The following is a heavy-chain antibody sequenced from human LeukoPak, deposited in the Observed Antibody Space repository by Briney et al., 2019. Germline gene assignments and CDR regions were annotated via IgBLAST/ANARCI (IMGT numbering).Heavy chain of an antibody. CDR3: TTRCYDFWSGDLRNDAFDI. V-gene: IGHV3-15*01. CDR2: IKSKTDGGTT. J-gene: IGHJ3*02. D-gene: IGHD3-3*01. CDR1: GFTFSNAW. Sequence: GGSLRLSCAASGFTFSNAWMSWVRQAPGKGLEWVGRIKSKTDGGTTDYAAPVKGRFTISRDDSKNTLYLQMNSLKTEDTAVYYCTTRCYDFWSGDLRNDAFDIWGQGTMVTVSS.